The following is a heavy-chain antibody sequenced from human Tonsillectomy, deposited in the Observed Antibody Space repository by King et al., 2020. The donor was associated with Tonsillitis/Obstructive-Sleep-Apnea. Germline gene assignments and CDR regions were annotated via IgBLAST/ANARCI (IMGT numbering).Heavy chain of an antibody. CDR1: GGSFSGYY. CDR2: INHSGST. V-gene: IGHV4-34*01. D-gene: IGHD2-2*01. CDR3: ARAGIVVVPAVPYYMDV. Sequence: VQLQQWGAGLLKPSETLSLTCAVYGGSFSGYYWSWLRQPPGKGLEWIGEINHSGSTNYNPSLKSRVTISVDTSKNQFSLKLSSVTAADTAVYYCARAGIVVVPAVPYYMDVWGKGTTVTVSS. J-gene: IGHJ6*03.